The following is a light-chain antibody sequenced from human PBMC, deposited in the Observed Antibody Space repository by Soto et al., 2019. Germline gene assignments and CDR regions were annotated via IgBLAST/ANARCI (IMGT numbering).Light chain of an antibody. CDR1: SSDVGSYDH. Sequence: QSALTQPASLSGSPGQSITISCSGTSSDVGSYDHVAWYQQFPGKTPKLMIYAVSNRPSGVSNRFSGSKSGNTASLTISGLQAEDEADYYCISYTGSSTSYVFGTGTKVTVL. CDR3: ISYTGSSTSYV. CDR2: AVS. J-gene: IGLJ1*01. V-gene: IGLV2-14*01.